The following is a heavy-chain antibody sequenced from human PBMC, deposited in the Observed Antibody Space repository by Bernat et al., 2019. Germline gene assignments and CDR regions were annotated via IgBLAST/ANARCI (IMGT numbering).Heavy chain of an antibody. J-gene: IGHJ5*02. D-gene: IGHD3-10*01. CDR1: GFTFSSYC. V-gene: IGHV3-21*01. CDR2: ITDSSTYI. CDR3: ARHQKVATVRITMVQGPFSNWFDP. Sequence: EVQLVESGGGLVTPGGSLRLSCAASGFTFSSYCMTWVRQAPGKGLEWVSSITDSSTYIYYTDSVRGRFTISRDNAKNSLYLQMNSLRAEDTAVYYCARHQKVATVRITMVQGPFSNWFDPWGQGTLVTVSS.